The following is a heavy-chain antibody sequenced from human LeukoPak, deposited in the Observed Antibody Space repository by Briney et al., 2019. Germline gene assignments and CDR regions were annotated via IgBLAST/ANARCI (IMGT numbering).Heavy chain of an antibody. V-gene: IGHV4-39*07. Sequence: PSETLSLTCTVSGGSISSSSYYWGWIRQPPGKGLEWIGSIYYSGSTYYNPSLKSRVTISVDTSKNQFSLKLSSVTAADTAVYYCASTGGSGYSLDDHDAFDIWGQGTMVIVSS. D-gene: IGHD3-22*01. CDR1: GGSISSSSYY. CDR3: ASTGGSGYSLDDHDAFDI. CDR2: IYYSGST. J-gene: IGHJ3*02.